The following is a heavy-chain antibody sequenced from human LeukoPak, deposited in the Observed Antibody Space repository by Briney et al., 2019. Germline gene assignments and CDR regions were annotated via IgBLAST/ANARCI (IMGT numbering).Heavy chain of an antibody. CDR3: ARDWDRGVIIPHYFDY. J-gene: IGHJ4*02. D-gene: IGHD3-10*01. CDR2: ISSSSSYI. V-gene: IGHV3-21*04. Sequence: PGGSLRLSCAASGFTFSSYSMNWVRQAPGKGLEWVSSISSSSSYIYYADSVKGRFTISRDNAKNSLYLQMNSLRAEDTAVYYCARDWDRGVIIPHYFDYWGQGTLVTVSS. CDR1: GFTFSSYS.